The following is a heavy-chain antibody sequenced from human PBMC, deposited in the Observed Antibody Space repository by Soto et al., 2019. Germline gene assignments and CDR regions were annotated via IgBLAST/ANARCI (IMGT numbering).Heavy chain of an antibody. CDR2: ISGRGSTT. J-gene: IGHJ6*03. Sequence: EVQLLESGGGLVQPGGSLRLSCADSGFTFSSYAMSWVRQAPGKGLEWVSSISGRGSTTYYADSVKGRFTISRDNSKITLFLQMNSLRAEDTAVYYCAKGHRVYFYFMDVWGKGTTVTVSS. CDR1: GFTFSSYA. CDR3: AKGHRVYFYFMDV. V-gene: IGHV3-23*01.